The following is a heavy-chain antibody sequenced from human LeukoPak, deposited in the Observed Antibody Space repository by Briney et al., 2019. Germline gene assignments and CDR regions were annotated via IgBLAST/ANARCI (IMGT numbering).Heavy chain of an antibody. CDR2: ISAYNGNT. CDR1: GYSFTSYA. D-gene: IGHD2-15*01. CDR3: ARVVVVGDNYFDY. J-gene: IGHJ4*02. V-gene: IGHV1-18*01. Sequence: ASVKVSCKASGYSFTSYAISWVRQAPGQGLEWMGWISAYNGNTDYAQKPQVRVTMTTDTPQSTAYMELRGLRSDDTAVYYCARVVVVGDNYFDYWGQGTLVTVSS.